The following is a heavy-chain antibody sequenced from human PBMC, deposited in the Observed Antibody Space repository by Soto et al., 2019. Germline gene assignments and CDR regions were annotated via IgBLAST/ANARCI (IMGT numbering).Heavy chain of an antibody. V-gene: IGHV3-7*01. J-gene: IGHJ6*02. Sequence: GGSLRLSCAASGFTFSSYGMSWVRQAPGKGLEWVANIKPDGSEKYYVDSVKGRFTISRDNAKNSLYLQMNSLRAEDTAVYYCAREGRYYDSGGMDVWGQGTTVTVSS. CDR2: IKPDGSEK. D-gene: IGHD3-22*01. CDR1: GFTFSSYG. CDR3: AREGRYYDSGGMDV.